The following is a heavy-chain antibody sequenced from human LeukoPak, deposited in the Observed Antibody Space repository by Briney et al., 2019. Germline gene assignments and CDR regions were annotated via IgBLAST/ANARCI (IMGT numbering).Heavy chain of an antibody. CDR2: IQYDGSNK. Sequence: GPLRLSCAATGFAFSNYGMHWVRQAPGKGLEWVAFIQYDGSNKFYADSVKGRFTISRDNSKNTLYLQMNSLRAEDAAVYYCAKSSRGYEDLDYWGQGTLVTVSS. V-gene: IGHV3-30*02. CDR1: GFAFSNYG. D-gene: IGHD5-12*01. CDR3: AKSSRGYEDLDY. J-gene: IGHJ4*02.